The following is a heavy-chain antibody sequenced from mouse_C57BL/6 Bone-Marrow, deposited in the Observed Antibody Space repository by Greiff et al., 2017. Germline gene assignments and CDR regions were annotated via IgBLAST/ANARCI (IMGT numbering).Heavy chain of an antibody. Sequence: QVQLQQPGAELVRPGASVKLSCKASGYTFTDYYINWVKQRPGQGLEWIARIYPGSGNTYYNEKFKGKATLTAEKSSSTAYMQLSSLASEDSAVYFCARGAYMDYWGQGTSVTVSS. CDR2: IYPGSGNT. J-gene: IGHJ4*01. CDR3: ARGAYMDY. V-gene: IGHV1-76*01. CDR1: GYTFTDYY.